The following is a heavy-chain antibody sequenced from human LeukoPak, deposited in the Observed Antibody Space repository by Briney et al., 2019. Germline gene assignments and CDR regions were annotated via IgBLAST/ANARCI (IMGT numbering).Heavy chain of an antibody. J-gene: IGHJ6*03. CDR1: GGSISSYY. V-gene: IGHV4-59*01. CDR2: IYYSGST. D-gene: IGHD2-2*01. Sequence: SETLSLTCTVSGGSISSYYWSWIRQPPGKGLEWIGYIYYSGSTNYNPSLKSRVTISVDTSKNQFSLKLSSGTAADTAVYYCARGSSRVVPAAIPPPFYYYYYMDVWGKGTTVTVSS. CDR3: ARGSSRVVPAAIPPPFYYYYYMDV.